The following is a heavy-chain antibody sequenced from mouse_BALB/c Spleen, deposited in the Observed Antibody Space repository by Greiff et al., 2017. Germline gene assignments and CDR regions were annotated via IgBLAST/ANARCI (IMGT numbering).Heavy chain of an antibody. V-gene: IGHV3-6*02. CDR1: GYSITSGYY. J-gene: IGHJ4*01. D-gene: IGHD2-3*01. CDR2: ISYDGSN. Sequence: VQLKESGPGLVKPSQSLSLTCSVTGYSITSGYYWNWIRQFPGNKLEWMGYISYDGSNNYNPSLKNRISITRDTSKNQFFLKLNSVTTEDTATYYCANNNDGYYAMDYWGQGTSVTVSS. CDR3: ANNNDGYYAMDY.